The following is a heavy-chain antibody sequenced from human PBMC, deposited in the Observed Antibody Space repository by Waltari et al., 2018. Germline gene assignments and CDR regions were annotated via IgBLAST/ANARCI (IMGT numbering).Heavy chain of an antibody. Sequence: QVQLVQSGAEVTKPGASVKVSCKASGYTVTSYDITWVRQATGQGLGWMGWMNPNSGNTGYAQKFQGRVTMTRNTSISTAYMELSSLRSEDTAVYYCARGLRRSSSCQPGYWGQGTLVTVSS. J-gene: IGHJ4*02. CDR2: MNPNSGNT. D-gene: IGHD6-13*01. CDR3: ARGLRRSSSCQPGY. V-gene: IGHV1-8*01. CDR1: GYTVTSYD.